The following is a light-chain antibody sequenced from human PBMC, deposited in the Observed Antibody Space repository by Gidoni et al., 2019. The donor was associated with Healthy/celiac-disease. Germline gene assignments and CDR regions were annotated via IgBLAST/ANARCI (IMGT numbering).Light chain of an antibody. V-gene: IGKV3-15*01. CDR3: RQYNNWPPYT. J-gene: IGKJ2*01. CDR1: QSVSSN. CDR2: GAS. Sequence: DIAVTMSPATLSVSPGERATLSCRASQSVSSNLACYQQQPGQAPRLLINGASTRATGIPAWFCGSGSATAFSLPISSLQSDDFSVSYCRQYNNWPPYTFGQGTKLEIK.